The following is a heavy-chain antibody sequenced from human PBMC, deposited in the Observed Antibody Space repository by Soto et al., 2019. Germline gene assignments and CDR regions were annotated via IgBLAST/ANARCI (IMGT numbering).Heavy chain of an antibody. V-gene: IGHV3-21*01. CDR2: ISSNSAYI. CDR3: TRDASRDSSARGWFDP. Sequence: GGSLRLSCAASGFTFRSFTMNWVRRAPGKGLEWVSTISSNSAYIYYTDALRGRFTISRDNAKNSLHLQMNSLRAEDTAVYYCTRDASRDSSARGWFDPWGPGTLVTVSS. D-gene: IGHD6-13*01. J-gene: IGHJ5*02. CDR1: GFTFRSFT.